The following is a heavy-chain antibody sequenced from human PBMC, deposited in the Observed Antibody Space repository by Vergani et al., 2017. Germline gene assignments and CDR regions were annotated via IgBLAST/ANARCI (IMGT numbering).Heavy chain of an antibody. J-gene: IGHJ4*02. CDR3: VKDHPVFDE. Sequence: GQLVESGGDWVQRGGSLRLSCAASGFPFSTYGMHWGRQAPGKGLEWVAFIQKDGIDKFYADSVRGRVTISRDISKNPLYLEMNSLSAEDTALYHCVKDHPVFDEWVRGTLVSVS. CDR1: GFPFSTYG. V-gene: IGHV3-30*02. CDR2: IQKDGIDK.